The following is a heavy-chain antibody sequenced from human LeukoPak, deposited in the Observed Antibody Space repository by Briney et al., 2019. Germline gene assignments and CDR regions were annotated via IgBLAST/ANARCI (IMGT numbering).Heavy chain of an antibody. CDR2: ISTYNGHT. Sequence: ASVSVSYKAPGYSFTIYGVTWVRQAPRQGREWMGWISTYNGHTVYAEKFQGRVTMATDTSASIFHMELRSLKSDDTAVYYCAGISSGWSETMYYFDYWGQGTLVTVSS. CDR1: GYSFTIYG. D-gene: IGHD6-19*01. J-gene: IGHJ4*02. CDR3: AGISSGWSETMYYFDY. V-gene: IGHV1-18*04.